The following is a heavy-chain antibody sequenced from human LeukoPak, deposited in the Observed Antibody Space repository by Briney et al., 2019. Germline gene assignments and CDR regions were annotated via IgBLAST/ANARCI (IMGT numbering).Heavy chain of an antibody. CDR1: GFIFSSYG. D-gene: IGHD4-17*01. J-gene: IGHJ4*02. V-gene: IGHV3-23*01. CDR2: ISGSGSGGST. Sequence: GTLRLSCAASGFIFSSYGMTWVRQAPGKGLEWVSAISGSGSGGSTYYADSVKGRFTISRDNSKNTLYPQMNSLRVEDTAVYYCAKATSVTTLFDYWGQGTLVTVSS. CDR3: AKATSVTTLFDY.